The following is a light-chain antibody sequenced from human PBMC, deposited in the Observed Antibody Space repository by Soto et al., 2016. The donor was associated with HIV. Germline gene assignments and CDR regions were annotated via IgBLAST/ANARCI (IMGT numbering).Light chain of an antibody. J-gene: IGLJ3*02. V-gene: IGLV3-1*01. CDR2: QDV. Sequence: SYELIQPPSVSVSPGQTASIACSGDKLGDKYAYWYQQKPGQSPVLVIYQDVKRPSGIPERFSGSNSGNTATLTISGTQAMDEADYYCQAWDSSTVVFGGGTRLTVL. CDR3: QAWDSSTVV. CDR1: KLGDKY.